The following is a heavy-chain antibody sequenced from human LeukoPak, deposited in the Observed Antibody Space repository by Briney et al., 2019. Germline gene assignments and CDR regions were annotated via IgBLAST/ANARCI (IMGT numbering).Heavy chain of an antibody. CDR1: GGTFSSYA. V-gene: IGHV1-69*05. J-gene: IGHJ4*02. CDR2: IIPIFGTA. CDR3: ARDLRPRTSDY. D-gene: IGHD1-7*01. Sequence: SSVKVSCKASGGTFSSYAISWVRQAPGQGLEWMGGIIPIFGTANYAQKLQGRVTMTTDTSTSTAYMELRSLRSDDTAVYYCARDLRPRTSDYWGQGTLSPSPQ.